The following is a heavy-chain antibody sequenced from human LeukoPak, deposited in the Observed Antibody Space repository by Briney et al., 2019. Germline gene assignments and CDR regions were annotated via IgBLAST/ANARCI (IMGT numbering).Heavy chain of an antibody. Sequence: VASVKVSCKASGYTFTGYYMHWVRQAPGQGLEWMGWINPNSGGTNYAQKFQGRVTMTRDTSISTAYMELSRLRSDDTAVYYCARVPIGDIVVVPAAFHGRYYFDYWGQGTLVTVSS. CDR2: INPNSGGT. D-gene: IGHD2-2*01. V-gene: IGHV1-2*02. CDR3: ARVPIGDIVVVPAAFHGRYYFDY. J-gene: IGHJ4*02. CDR1: GYTFTGYY.